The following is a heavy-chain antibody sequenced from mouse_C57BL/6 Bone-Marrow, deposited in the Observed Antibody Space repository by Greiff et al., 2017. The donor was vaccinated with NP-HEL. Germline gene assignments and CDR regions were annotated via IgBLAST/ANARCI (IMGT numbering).Heavy chain of an antibody. Sequence: VQLQQSGAELVKPGASVKMSCKASGYTFTSSWITWVKQRPGKGLEWIGDIYPGSGSTTYNEKFKSKATLTVDTSSSTAYMQLSSLTSEDSSVYYCARICYEYDAYWGQGTRVTVSA. D-gene: IGHD2-4*01. CDR1: GYTFTSSW. CDR3: ARICYEYDAY. V-gene: IGHV1-55*01. CDR2: IYPGSGST. J-gene: IGHJ3*01.